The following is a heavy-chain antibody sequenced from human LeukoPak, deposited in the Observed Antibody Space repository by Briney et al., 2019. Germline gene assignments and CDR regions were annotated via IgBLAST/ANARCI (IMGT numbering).Heavy chain of an antibody. CDR2: INPNSGNT. CDR3: ARGYYYYMDV. V-gene: IGHV1-8*03. J-gene: IGHJ6*03. Sequence: ASVKVSCKASGYTFTGYYMHWVRQAPGQGLEWMGWINPNSGNTGYAQKFQGRVTITRNTSISTAYMELSSLRSEDTAVYYCARGYYYYMDVWGKGTTVTVSS. CDR1: GYTFTGYY.